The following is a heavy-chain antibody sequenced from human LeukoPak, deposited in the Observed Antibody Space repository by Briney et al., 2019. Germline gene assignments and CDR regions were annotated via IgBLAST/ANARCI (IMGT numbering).Heavy chain of an antibody. CDR3: ARDNPWSTMVRGVIIMARGYYFDY. V-gene: IGHV3-7*01. CDR1: GFTFSSYW. J-gene: IGHJ4*02. D-gene: IGHD3-10*01. CDR2: IKQDGSEK. Sequence: GGSLRLSCAASGFTFSSYWMSWVRQAPGKGLEWVANIKQDGSEKYYVDSVKGRFTISRDNAKNSLYLQMNSLRAEDTAVYYCARDNPWSTMVRGVIIMARGYYFDYWGQGTLVTVSS.